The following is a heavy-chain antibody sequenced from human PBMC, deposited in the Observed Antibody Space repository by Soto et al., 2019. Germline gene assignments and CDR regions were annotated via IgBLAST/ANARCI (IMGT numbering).Heavy chain of an antibody. J-gene: IGHJ4*02. CDR2: ISYDGSDK. CDR3: SQDLDGLQGLVDASFCFDY. D-gene: IGHD3-16*01. CDR1: GFTFNSYG. V-gene: IGHV3-30*18. Sequence: QVQLVESGGGVVQPGRSLRLSCAASGFTFNSYGMHWVRQAPGKGLEWVAVISYDGSDKYYADSVKGRFTISRDNAKNTLYLQMNSLRAEDTDVYYCSQDLDGLQGLVDASFCFDYWGQGTLVTVSS.